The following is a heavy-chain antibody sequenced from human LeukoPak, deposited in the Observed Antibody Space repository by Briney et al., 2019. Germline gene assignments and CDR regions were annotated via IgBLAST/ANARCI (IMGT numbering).Heavy chain of an antibody. D-gene: IGHD2-2*01. J-gene: IGHJ6*02. CDR1: GFTFSSYA. Sequence: GGSLRLSSAASGFTFSSYAMSWVRQAPGKGLEWVSAISGSGGSTYYADSVKGRFTISRDNSKNTLYLQMNSLRAEDTAVYYCAKDQGSSTYYYYGMDVWGQGTTVTVSS. V-gene: IGHV3-23*01. CDR3: AKDQGSSTYYYYGMDV. CDR2: ISGSGGST.